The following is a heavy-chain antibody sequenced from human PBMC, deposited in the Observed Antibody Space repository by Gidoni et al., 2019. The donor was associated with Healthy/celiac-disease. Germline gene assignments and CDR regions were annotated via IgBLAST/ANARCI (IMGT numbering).Heavy chain of an antibody. J-gene: IGHJ4*02. Sequence: QVQLQESGPGLVKPSETLSLTCTVSGGSISSYYWSWIRQPPGKGLEWIGYIYYSGSTNYNPSLKSRVTISVDTSKNQFSLKLSSVTAADTAVYYCARHEGGKKTGYFDYWGQGTLVTVSS. V-gene: IGHV4-59*08. CDR1: GGSISSYY. D-gene: IGHD2-15*01. CDR2: IYYSGST. CDR3: ARHEGGKKTGYFDY.